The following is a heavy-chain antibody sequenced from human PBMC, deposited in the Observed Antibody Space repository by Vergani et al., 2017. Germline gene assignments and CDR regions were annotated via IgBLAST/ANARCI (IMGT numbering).Heavy chain of an antibody. V-gene: IGHV5-51*01. J-gene: IGHJ4*02. CDR3: TRHTTYTDS. CDR2: IYPADSDT. Sequence: EVELVQSGPEMRKPGESLQISCKGSEYSFGNYWIGWVLQMPGKGLEWTGIIYPADSDTRYSPSFQGQVTISADKSISTAFLQWDSLKASDTALYYCTRHTTYTDSWGQGTLVTVSS. CDR1: EYSFGNYW. D-gene: IGHD1-1*01.